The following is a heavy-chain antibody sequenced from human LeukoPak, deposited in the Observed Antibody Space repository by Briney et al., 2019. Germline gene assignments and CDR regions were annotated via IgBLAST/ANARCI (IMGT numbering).Heavy chain of an antibody. Sequence: GGSLRLSCAASGFTFSGSAMHWVRQASGKGLEWVGRIRSKANSYATAYAASVRGRFTISRDDSKNTAYLQMNSLKTEDTAVYYCTSGSYAVYYYYYYMDVWGKGTTVTVSS. CDR3: TSGSYAVYYYYYYMDV. D-gene: IGHD1-26*01. V-gene: IGHV3-73*01. J-gene: IGHJ6*03. CDR2: IRSKANSYAT. CDR1: GFTFSGSA.